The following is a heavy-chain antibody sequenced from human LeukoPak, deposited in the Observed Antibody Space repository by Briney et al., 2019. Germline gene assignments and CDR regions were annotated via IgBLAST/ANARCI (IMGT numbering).Heavy chain of an antibody. CDR2: MNPNSGNT. CDR3: ARRMSGSNHDAFDI. CDR1: GYTFTSYD. J-gene: IGHJ3*02. Sequence: ASVKVSCKASGYTFTSYDINWVRQATGQGLEWMGWMNPNSGNTGYAQKFHGRVTITRNTSISTAYMELSSLRLEDTAVFYCARRMSGSNHDAFDIWGQGTMVTVSS. V-gene: IGHV1-8*03. D-gene: IGHD1-26*01.